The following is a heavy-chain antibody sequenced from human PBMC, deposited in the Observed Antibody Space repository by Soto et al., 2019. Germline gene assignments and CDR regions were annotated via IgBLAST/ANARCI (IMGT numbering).Heavy chain of an antibody. Sequence: SETLSLTCAVSGGSISSGGYSWSWIRQPPGKGLEWIGYIYHSGSTYYNPSLKSRVTISVDRSKNQFSLKLSSVTAADTAVYYCARTFGYCSGGSCYPNWFDPWGQGTLVTVSS. CDR3: ARTFGYCSGGSCYPNWFDP. V-gene: IGHV4-30-2*01. D-gene: IGHD2-15*01. CDR1: GGSISSGGYS. CDR2: IYHSGST. J-gene: IGHJ5*02.